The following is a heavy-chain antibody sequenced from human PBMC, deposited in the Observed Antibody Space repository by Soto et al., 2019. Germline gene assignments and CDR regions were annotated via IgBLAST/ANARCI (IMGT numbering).Heavy chain of an antibody. V-gene: IGHV4-59*01. CDR3: ARDRYPYAPGRWFDP. J-gene: IGHJ5*02. CDR1: GGSIGNYF. CDR2: IYYNGDT. Sequence: PSETLSLTCTVSGGSIGNYFWSWIRQPPGSGLDWIGYIYYNGDTRYNPSLESRVTMSVDTSKNQLSLKLTSVTVADTAVYYCARDRYPYAPGRWFDPWGQGTLVTVSS. D-gene: IGHD3-16*01.